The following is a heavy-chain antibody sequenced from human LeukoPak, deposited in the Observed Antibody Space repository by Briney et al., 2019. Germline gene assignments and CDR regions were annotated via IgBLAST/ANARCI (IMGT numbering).Heavy chain of an antibody. J-gene: IGHJ4*02. CDR3: ARGQLPVTRFDY. CDR2: ISYDGSNK. Sequence: GRSLRLSCAASGFTFSSYAMHWVRQAPGKGLEWVAVISYDGSNKYYADSVKGRFTISRDNSKNTLYLQMNSLRAEDTAVYYCARGQLPVTRFDYWGQGTLVTVSS. CDR1: GFTFSSYA. D-gene: IGHD4-17*01. V-gene: IGHV3-30*04.